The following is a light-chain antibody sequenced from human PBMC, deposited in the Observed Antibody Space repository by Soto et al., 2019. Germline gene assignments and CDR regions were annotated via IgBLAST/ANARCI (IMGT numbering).Light chain of an antibody. Sequence: DILMTQAPSTLSGSVGDRVTITCRASQTISSWLAWYQQKPGKAPKLLIYKASTLKSGVPSRFSGSGSRPEFSLTISHLQPDDFATYYCQHYNSYSEAFGQGTKVEL. V-gene: IGKV1-5*03. CDR1: QTISSW. CDR3: QHYNSYSEA. J-gene: IGKJ1*01. CDR2: KAS.